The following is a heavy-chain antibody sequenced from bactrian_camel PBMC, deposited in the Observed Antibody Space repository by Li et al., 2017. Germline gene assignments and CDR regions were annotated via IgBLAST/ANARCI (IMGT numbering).Heavy chain of an antibody. Sequence: VQLVESGGGLVQPGESLGLSCVASGVTFSSYYMSWVRQAPGKALEWISDINSSGGNRNYADSVKGRFTISRDNAKNTLYLQMNSLKPEDTATYYCATGWTFGYCGQGTQVTVS. CDR3: ATGWTFGY. CDR1: GVTFSSYY. J-gene: IGHJ6*01. V-gene: IGHV3S40*01. CDR2: INSSGGNR. D-gene: IGHD5*01.